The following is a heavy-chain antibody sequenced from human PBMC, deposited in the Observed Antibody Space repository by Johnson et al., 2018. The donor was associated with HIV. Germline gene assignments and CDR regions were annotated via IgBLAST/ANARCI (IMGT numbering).Heavy chain of an antibody. Sequence: VQLVESGGGLVKPGGSLRLSCAASEFTYSDFYINWIRQPPGKGLVWVSRINSDGSSTSYADSVKGRFTISRDNAKNTLYLQMNSLRAEDTAVYYCARGKKQWLDEDAFDIWGQGTMVTVSS. J-gene: IGHJ3*02. CDR3: ARGKKQWLDEDAFDI. D-gene: IGHD6-19*01. CDR2: INSDGSST. CDR1: EFTYSDFY. V-gene: IGHV3-74*02.